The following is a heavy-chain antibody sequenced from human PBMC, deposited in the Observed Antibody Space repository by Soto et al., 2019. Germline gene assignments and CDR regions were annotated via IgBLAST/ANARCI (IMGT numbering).Heavy chain of an antibody. Sequence: GGSMSLSCSGSGFTFGTYSRNWVRQAAGKGLEWIAYISYDSDTIQYADSVKGRFTISRDNAKNSLYLQMNSLRDEDTAVYYCARLYYDYVCGQGTTVTVSS. CDR1: GFTFGTYS. CDR3: ARLYYDYV. D-gene: IGHD3-3*01. CDR2: ISYDSDTI. V-gene: IGHV3-48*02. J-gene: IGHJ6*02.